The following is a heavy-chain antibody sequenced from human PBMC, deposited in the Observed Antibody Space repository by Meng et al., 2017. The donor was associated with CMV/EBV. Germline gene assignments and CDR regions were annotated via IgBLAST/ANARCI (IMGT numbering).Heavy chain of an antibody. CDR3: ARVGDCGGDCYADSYWYFDL. V-gene: IGHV1-2*02. CDR1: VYTFTGYY. J-gene: IGHJ2*01. Sequence: ASVKVSCKASVYTFTGYYMSWARQAPGQGLEWMGWINPNSGGTNSAQKFQGRVTMTRDTSISTAYMELSRLRSDDTAVYYCARVGDCGGDCYADSYWYFDLWGRGTLVTVSS. CDR2: INPNSGGT. D-gene: IGHD2-21*01.